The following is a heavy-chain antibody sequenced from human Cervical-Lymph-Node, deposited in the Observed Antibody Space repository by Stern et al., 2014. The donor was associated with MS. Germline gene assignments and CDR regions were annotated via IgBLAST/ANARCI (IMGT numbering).Heavy chain of an antibody. J-gene: IGHJ4*02. CDR1: GYSFTSYW. CDR2: IYPGDSGT. CDR3: ARHRGSHGADIDY. Sequence: VQLGQSGAEVKKPGESLNISCQTSGYSFTSYWIGWVRQMPGKGLEWMGIIYPGDSGTRYSPSFQGQVSISIDKSIATAYLQWNSLKASDTAFYYCARHRGSHGADIDYWGQGTLVTVSS. D-gene: IGHD4/OR15-4a*01. V-gene: IGHV5-51*01.